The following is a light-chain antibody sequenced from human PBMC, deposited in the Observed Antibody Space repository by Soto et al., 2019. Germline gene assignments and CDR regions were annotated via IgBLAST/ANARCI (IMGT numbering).Light chain of an antibody. CDR1: SSDVGGYNY. CDR2: DVT. V-gene: IGLV2-14*03. J-gene: IGLJ3*02. CDR3: SSYTSNSINWL. Sequence: QSALTQPASVSGSPGQSITISCTGTSSDVGGYNYVSWYQQHPGKAPKLMIYDVTNRPSGVSDRFSGSKSGNTASLSISGLQAEDEADYYCSSYTSNSINWLFGGGTKVTVL.